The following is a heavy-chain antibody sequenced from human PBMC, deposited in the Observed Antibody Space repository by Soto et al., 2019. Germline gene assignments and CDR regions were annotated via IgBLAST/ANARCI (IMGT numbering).Heavy chain of an antibody. Sequence: QVQLQESGPGLVKPSETLSLTCTVSGGSISSYYWSWIRQPPGKGLEWIGYIYYSGTTNYNPSLKRRFTISVDTSKNQFSLKLSSVTAADTAVYYCARFNWYFDLWGRGTLVTVSS. CDR3: ARFNWYFDL. J-gene: IGHJ2*01. CDR2: IYYSGTT. CDR1: GGSISSYY. V-gene: IGHV4-59*08.